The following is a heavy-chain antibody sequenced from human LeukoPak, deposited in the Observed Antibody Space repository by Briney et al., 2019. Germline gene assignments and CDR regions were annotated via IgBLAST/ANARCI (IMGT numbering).Heavy chain of an antibody. CDR2: IGGRGDNT. D-gene: IGHD2-21*02. Sequence: GGSLRLSCAASGFTFSSYAMTWVRQAPGKGLEWVSAIGGRGDNTYYADSVRGCFTISRDNSKSTLYLQMNSLRAEDTAIYYCAKNGGDSYGTGHFDYWGQGTLVTVSS. CDR1: GFTFSSYA. CDR3: AKNGGDSYGTGHFDY. V-gene: IGHV3-23*01. J-gene: IGHJ4*02.